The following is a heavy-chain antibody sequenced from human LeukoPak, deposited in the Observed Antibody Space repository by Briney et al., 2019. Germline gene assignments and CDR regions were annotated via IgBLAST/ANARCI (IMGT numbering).Heavy chain of an antibody. V-gene: IGHV3-7*01. Sequence: GGSLRLSCAASGFTFSSYGMSWVRQAPGKGLEWVANIKEDGSEKNYVDSVKGRFTISRENAKNSLYLQMNSLRAEDTAVYYCARDRGYSTFDYWGQGTLVTVSS. CDR1: GFTFSSYG. D-gene: IGHD4-23*01. J-gene: IGHJ4*02. CDR2: IKEDGSEK. CDR3: ARDRGYSTFDY.